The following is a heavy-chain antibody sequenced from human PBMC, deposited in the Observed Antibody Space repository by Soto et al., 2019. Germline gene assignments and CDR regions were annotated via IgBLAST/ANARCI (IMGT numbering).Heavy chain of an antibody. CDR2: INTYNGDT. V-gene: IGHV1-18*04. J-gene: IGHJ3*02. D-gene: IGHD6-6*01. CDR1: GYTFTGYF. Sequence: QMQLVQSGADVKKPGASVKVSCKASGYTFTGYFMHWVRQAPGQGLEWMGWINTYNGDTNYAQKLQGRVTMTTDTSTSTAYMELRSLRSDDTAVYYCARVLGAALGAFDIWGQGTMVTVSS. CDR3: ARVLGAALGAFDI.